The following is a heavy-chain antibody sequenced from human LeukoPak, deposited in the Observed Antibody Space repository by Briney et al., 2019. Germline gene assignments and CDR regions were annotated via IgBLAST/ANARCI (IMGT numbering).Heavy chain of an antibody. J-gene: IGHJ4*02. Sequence: GGSLRLSCAASGFTFRSYWMSWVRQAPGKGLEWVANIKQDGSEKYYVDSVKGRFTISRDNAKNSLYLQMNSLRAEDTAVYYCARVKRSNRFWSGYSSYYFDYWGQGTLVTVSS. CDR2: IKQDGSEK. CDR1: GFTFRSYW. CDR3: ARVKRSNRFWSGYSSYYFDY. D-gene: IGHD3-3*01. V-gene: IGHV3-7*01.